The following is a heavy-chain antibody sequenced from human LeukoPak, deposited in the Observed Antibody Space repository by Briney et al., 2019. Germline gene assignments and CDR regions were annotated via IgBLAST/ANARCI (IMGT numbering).Heavy chain of an antibody. CDR1: GYTFTGYY. Sequence: ASVKVSCKASGYTFTGYYMHWVRQAPGQGLEWMGWINPNSGGTNYAQKFQGRVTMTRDTSISTAYMELSRLRSGDTAVYYCARDGLGDYYGSGSSLRYNWFDPWGQGTLVTVSS. CDR3: ARDGLGDYYGSGSSLRYNWFDP. V-gene: IGHV1-2*02. CDR2: INPNSGGT. J-gene: IGHJ5*02. D-gene: IGHD3-10*01.